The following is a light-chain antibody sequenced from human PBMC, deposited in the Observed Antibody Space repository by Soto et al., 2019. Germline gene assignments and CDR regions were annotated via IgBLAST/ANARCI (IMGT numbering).Light chain of an antibody. Sequence: VLTQPASVSWSPGQSITISCTGTSSDVGGYDYVSWYQQLPGKAPKLLIYDVNNRPSGVSHRFSGSKSGNTASLTISGLQAEDEADYYCSSYTGSSTFVFGTGTKVTVL. CDR3: SSYTGSSTFV. V-gene: IGLV2-14*01. CDR1: SSDVGGYDY. J-gene: IGLJ1*01. CDR2: DVN.